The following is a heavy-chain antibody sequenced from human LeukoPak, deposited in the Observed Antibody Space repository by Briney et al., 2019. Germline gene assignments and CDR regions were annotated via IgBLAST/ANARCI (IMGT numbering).Heavy chain of an antibody. Sequence: RASVKVSCKASGYTFTSYDLNWVRRATGQGLEWMGWMSPASGNTGYAQEFQGRVTMTTDTSTSTAYMELRSLRSDDTAVYYCAREQNWFDPWGQGTLVTVSS. CDR1: GYTFTSYD. V-gene: IGHV1-8*01. CDR2: MSPASGNT. CDR3: AREQNWFDP. J-gene: IGHJ5*02.